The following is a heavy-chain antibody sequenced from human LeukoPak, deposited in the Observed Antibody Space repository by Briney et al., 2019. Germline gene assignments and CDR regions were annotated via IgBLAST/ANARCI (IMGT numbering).Heavy chain of an antibody. J-gene: IGHJ3*02. CDR1: GFTFGDYA. CDR2: IRSKAYGGTT. V-gene: IGHV3-49*04. CDR3: TSALNATRGALDAFDI. Sequence: GRSLRLSCTASGFTFGDYAMSWVRQAPGKGLEWVGFIRSKAYGGTTEYAASVKGRFTISRDDSKSIAYLQMNSLKTEDTAVYYCTSALNATRGALDAFDIWGQGTMVTVSS. D-gene: IGHD3-10*01.